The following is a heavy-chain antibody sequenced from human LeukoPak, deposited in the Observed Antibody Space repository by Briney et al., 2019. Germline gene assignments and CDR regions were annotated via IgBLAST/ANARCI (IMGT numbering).Heavy chain of an antibody. CDR3: AKSGDYLWDY. D-gene: IGHD3-16*01. CDR2: IYYSGST. V-gene: IGHV4-59*01. Sequence: SETLPLTCTVSGGSISSYYWSWIRQPPGKGLEWIGYIYYSGSTNYNPSLKSRVTISVDTSKNQFSLKLSSVTAADTAVYYCAKSGDYLWDYWGQGTLVTVSS. J-gene: IGHJ4*02. CDR1: GGSISSYY.